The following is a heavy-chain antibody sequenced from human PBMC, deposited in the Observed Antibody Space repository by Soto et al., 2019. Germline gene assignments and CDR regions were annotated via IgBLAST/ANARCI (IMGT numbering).Heavy chain of an antibody. J-gene: IGHJ4*02. CDR1: GITFSSSR. V-gene: IGHV3-74*01. CDR3: STLGGPHLESRDY. Sequence: GGSLRLSCAASGITFSSSRMHWVRQVPGKGLVWVSHIKGDGSDLSYAESVKGRFTVSRDNAKDTLYLQMNNLRAEDTALYYCSTLGGPHLESRDYWGQGTLVTVSS. CDR2: IKGDGSDL. D-gene: IGHD1-1*01.